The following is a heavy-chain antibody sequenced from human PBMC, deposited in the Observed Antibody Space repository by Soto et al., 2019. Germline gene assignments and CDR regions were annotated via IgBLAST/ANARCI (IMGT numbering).Heavy chain of an antibody. D-gene: IGHD2-8*02. Sequence: QVQLQESGPGLVKPSQTLSLTCTVSGGSISSGDYYWSWIRQPPGKGLEWVGYMYHSGCTYSNASLKRRVTITADTYKKQFTRKMSSVTAADTAVYYCARGERLVGDLHVDFWGQGTMVTVSS. CDR1: GGSISSGDYY. CDR2: MYHSGCT. J-gene: IGHJ4*02. CDR3: ARGERLVGDLHVDF. V-gene: IGHV4-30-4*01.